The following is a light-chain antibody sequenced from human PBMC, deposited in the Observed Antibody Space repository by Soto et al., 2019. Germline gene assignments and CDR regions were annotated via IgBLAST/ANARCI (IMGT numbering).Light chain of an antibody. CDR2: LEGSGSY. Sequence: QPVLTQSSSASASLGSSVKLTCTLSSGHSSYIIAWHQQQPGKAPRYLMKLEGSGSYNKGSGVPDRFSGYISGADRYLTISNLQFEDEADYYCETWDSNTRVFGGGTKLTVL. CDR1: SGHSSYI. V-gene: IGLV4-60*02. J-gene: IGLJ3*02. CDR3: ETWDSNTRV.